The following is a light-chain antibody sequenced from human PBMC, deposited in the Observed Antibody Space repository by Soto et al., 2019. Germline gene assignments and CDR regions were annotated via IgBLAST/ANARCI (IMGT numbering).Light chain of an antibody. CDR2: EVT. CDR3: SSYAGTHTFV. Sequence: QSVLTQPPSASGSPGQSVTISCTGTNSEIGGYNYVSWYQQHSGKAPNLMIYEVTKRPSGVPDRFSGSKSGNTASLTVSGLQGDDEADYYCSSYAGTHTFVFGTGTKLTVL. V-gene: IGLV2-8*01. J-gene: IGLJ1*01. CDR1: NSEIGGYNY.